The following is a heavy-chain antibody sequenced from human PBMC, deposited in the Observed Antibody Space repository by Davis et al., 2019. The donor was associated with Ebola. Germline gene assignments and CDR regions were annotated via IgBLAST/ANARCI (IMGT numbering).Heavy chain of an antibody. D-gene: IGHD4-11*01. J-gene: IGHJ6*03. V-gene: IGHV3-7*01. CDR2: MKQDGSEK. CDR1: GFTFSSHW. CDR3: ARVLVDYITYYYYMDV. Sequence: GESLKISCAASGFTFSSHWMSWVRQAPGKGLEWVANMKQDGSEKYYVDSVKGRFTISRDNAKNSLYLQMNSLRAEDTAVYYCARVLVDYITYYYYMDVWGKGTTVTVSS.